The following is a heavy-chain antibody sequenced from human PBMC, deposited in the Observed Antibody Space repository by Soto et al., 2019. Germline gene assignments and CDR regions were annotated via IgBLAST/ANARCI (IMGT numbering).Heavy chain of an antibody. J-gene: IGHJ5*01. D-gene: IGHD6-6*01. CDR3: TRGTDSSSAVGFDS. CDR2: IFHTGKT. V-gene: IGHV4-61*08. CDR1: GGSISSGGYS. Sequence: PSETLSLTCAVSGGSISSGGYSWSWIRQPPGRGLEWIGYIFHTGKTNYNPSLRSRATISVDTSKNQFSLNLSSLTAADTAVYYCTRGTDSSSAVGFDSWGQGILVTVSS.